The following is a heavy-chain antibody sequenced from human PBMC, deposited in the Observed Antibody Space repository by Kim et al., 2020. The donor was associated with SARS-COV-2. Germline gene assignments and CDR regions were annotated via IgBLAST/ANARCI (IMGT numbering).Heavy chain of an antibody. Sequence: SETLSLTCAVYGGSFSGYYWSWIRQPPGKGLEWIGEINHSGSTNYNPSLKSRVTISVDTSKNQFSLKLSSVTAADTAVYYCARGPREHITMVQGVIYWGQGTLVTVSS. D-gene: IGHD3-10*01. J-gene: IGHJ4*02. CDR1: GGSFSGYY. V-gene: IGHV4-34*01. CDR3: ARGPREHITMVQGVIY. CDR2: INHSGST.